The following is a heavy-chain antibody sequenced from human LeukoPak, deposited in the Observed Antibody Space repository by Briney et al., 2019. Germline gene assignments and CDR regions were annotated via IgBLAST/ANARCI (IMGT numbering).Heavy chain of an antibody. CDR3: ARGQESSSWYDYYYYYYMDV. CDR1: GGSISSSSYY. Sequence: SETLSLTCTVSGGSISSSSYYWGWIRQPPGKGLEWIGSIYYSGSTYYNPSLKSRVTISVDTSKNQFSLKLSSVTAADTAVYYCARGQESSSWYDYYYYYYMDVWGKGTTVTVPS. D-gene: IGHD6-13*01. CDR2: IYYSGST. J-gene: IGHJ6*03. V-gene: IGHV4-39*07.